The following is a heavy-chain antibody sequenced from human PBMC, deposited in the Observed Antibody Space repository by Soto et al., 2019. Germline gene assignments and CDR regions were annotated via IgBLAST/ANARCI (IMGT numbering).Heavy chain of an antibody. CDR1: GFTFSTYW. V-gene: IGHV3-7*05. CDR3: ARVKSLAGHY. J-gene: IGHJ4*02. D-gene: IGHD2-15*01. Sequence: EVQLVESGGGLVQPGGSLRLSCAASGFTFSTYWMSWVRQAPGKGLEWVANIKQDGSDKYYVDSVKGRFTISRDNTKNSLYLQMNGLRAEDTAVYYCARVKSLAGHYWGQGTLVTVSS. CDR2: IKQDGSDK.